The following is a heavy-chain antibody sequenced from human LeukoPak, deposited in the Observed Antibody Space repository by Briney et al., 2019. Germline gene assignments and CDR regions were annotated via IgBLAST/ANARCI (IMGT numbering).Heavy chain of an antibody. Sequence: GGSLRLSCAASGFAFSTYSMNWVRQAPGKGLEWISSITSTATYIYYADSVKGRFTISRDNTKNSLYLQMNSLRAEDTAVYFCARVAGGKFHLDYWCQGPQVTVSS. CDR1: GFAFSTYS. CDR3: ARVAGGKFHLDY. J-gene: IGHJ4*02. D-gene: IGHD6-13*01. V-gene: IGHV3-21*01. CDR2: ITSTATYI.